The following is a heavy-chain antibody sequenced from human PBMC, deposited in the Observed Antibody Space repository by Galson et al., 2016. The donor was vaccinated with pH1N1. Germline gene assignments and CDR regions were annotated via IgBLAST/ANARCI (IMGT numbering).Heavy chain of an antibody. CDR3: AKDITIGTANFFDA. D-gene: IGHD1-1*01. V-gene: IGHV3-23*01. CDR1: QITFSDYA. Sequence: SLRLSCAASQITFSDYAMSWVRQAPGKGLQWVSTISGSGASTYYAASVEGRFTISRDNSKSTLFLQLDRLRAEDTAIYYCAKDITIGTANFFDAWGQGMLVTVSS. CDR2: ISGSGAST. J-gene: IGHJ5*02.